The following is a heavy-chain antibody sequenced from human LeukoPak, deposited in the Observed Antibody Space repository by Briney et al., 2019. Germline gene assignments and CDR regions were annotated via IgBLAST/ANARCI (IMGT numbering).Heavy chain of an antibody. CDR3: ARWAGGVYGDFPYYYMDV. CDR1: GFTFSSYS. D-gene: IGHD4-17*01. V-gene: IGHV3-21*01. CDR2: ISSSSSYI. Sequence: GGSLRLSCAASGFTFSSYSMNWVRQAPGKGLEWVSSISSSSSYIYYADSVKGRFTISRDNAKNSLYLQMNSLRAEDTAVYYCARWAGGVYGDFPYYYMDVWGKGTTVTVSS. J-gene: IGHJ6*03.